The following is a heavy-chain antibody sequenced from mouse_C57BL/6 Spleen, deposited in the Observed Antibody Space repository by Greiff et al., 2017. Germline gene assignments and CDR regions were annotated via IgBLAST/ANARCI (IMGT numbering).Heavy chain of an antibody. Sequence: EVKLMESEGGLVQPGSSMKLSCTASGFTFSDYYMAWVRQVPEKGLEWVANINYDGSSTYYLDSLKSRFIISRDNAKNILYLQMSSLKSEDTATYYCARGCYYLDYWGQGTTLTVSS. CDR2: INYDGSST. CDR3: ARGCYYLDY. J-gene: IGHJ2*01. CDR1: GFTFSDYY. D-gene: IGHD2-1*01. V-gene: IGHV5-16*01.